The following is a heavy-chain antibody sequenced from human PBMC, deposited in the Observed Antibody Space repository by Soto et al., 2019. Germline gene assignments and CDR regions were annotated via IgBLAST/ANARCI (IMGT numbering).Heavy chain of an antibody. CDR1: GGSISGGFY. J-gene: IGHJ6*02. Sequence: QVQLQESGPGLVKPSETLSLTCIVSGGSISGGFYWTWIRQLPGKGLEWIGFFYDSGSTYYNAALKIRLTISVDKSNNQVTWRLRSVTAADTAMYYCARGPRQLGGTYYYGMDPWGPGTSVTVSS. D-gene: IGHD6-6*01. V-gene: IGHV4-31*03. CDR3: ARGPRQLGGTYYYGMDP. CDR2: FYDSGST.